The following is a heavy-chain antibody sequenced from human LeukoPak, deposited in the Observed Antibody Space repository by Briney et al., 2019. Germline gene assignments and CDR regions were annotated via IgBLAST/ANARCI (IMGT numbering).Heavy chain of an antibody. V-gene: IGHV1-69*05. J-gene: IGHJ6*03. CDR3: ARGPNPGPSYYYYYHDMDV. Sequence: GASVKVSCKASGGTFSRYAISWVRQAPGQGLEWMGRIIPIFGTANYAQKFQGRVTITTDESTSTAYMELSSLRSEDTAVYYCARGPNPGPSYYYYYHDMDVWGKGTTVTVSS. D-gene: IGHD1-14*01. CDR2: IIPIFGTA. CDR1: GGTFSRYA.